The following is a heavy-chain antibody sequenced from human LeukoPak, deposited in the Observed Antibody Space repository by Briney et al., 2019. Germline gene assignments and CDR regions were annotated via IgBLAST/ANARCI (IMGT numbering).Heavy chain of an antibody. V-gene: IGHV1-2*02. CDR2: INPNSGGT. D-gene: IGHD2-21*02. CDR1: GYTFTGYY. CDR3: ARVRPLFHNGSWEANWFDP. J-gene: IGHJ5*02. Sequence: ASVKVSCKASGYTFTGYYMHWVRQAPGQGLEWMGWINPNSGGTNYAQKFQGRVTMTRDTSISTAYMELSRLRSDDTAVYYCARVRPLFHNGSWEANWFDPWGQGTLVTVSS.